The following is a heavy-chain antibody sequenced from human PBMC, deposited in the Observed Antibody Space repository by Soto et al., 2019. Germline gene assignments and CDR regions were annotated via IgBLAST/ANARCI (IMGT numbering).Heavy chain of an antibody. CDR2: IKADSDGRTI. V-gene: IGHV3-15*01. Sequence: EVLLVESGGGLVKPGGSLRLSCAASGFTFSNAWMSWVRQAPGKGLEWVGRIKADSDGRTIDYAAPVKGRIIISRDDSKNTLYLQMNSLKTEDTGVYYCARDLVAAAADYWGQGTLVNVSS. J-gene: IGHJ4*02. D-gene: IGHD6-13*01. CDR3: ARDLVAAAADY. CDR1: GFTFSNAW.